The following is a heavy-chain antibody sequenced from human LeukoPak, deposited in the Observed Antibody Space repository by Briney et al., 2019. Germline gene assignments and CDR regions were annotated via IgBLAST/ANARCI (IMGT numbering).Heavy chain of an antibody. Sequence: GGSLRLSCAASGFTFSSYGMHWVRQAPGKGLEWVAVIWYDGSNKYYADSVKGRFTISRDNSKNTLYLQMNSLRAEDTAVYYCARYLLGYCSSTSCYLGYWGQGTLVTVSS. V-gene: IGHV3-33*01. CDR2: IWYDGSNK. CDR1: GFTFSSYG. J-gene: IGHJ4*02. D-gene: IGHD2-2*01. CDR3: ARYLLGYCSSTSCYLGY.